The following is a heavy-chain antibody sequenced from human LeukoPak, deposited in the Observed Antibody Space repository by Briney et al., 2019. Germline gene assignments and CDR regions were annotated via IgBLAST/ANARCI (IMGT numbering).Heavy chain of an antibody. D-gene: IGHD6-6*01. Sequence: PGRSLRLSCAASGFTFSNYAMHWVRQAPGKGLEWVSITSYDGNRKYYADSVKGRFTISRDNSKNTLYLQMNSLRAEDTAVYYCARSPPGISYYFDYWGQGTLVTVSS. CDR3: ARSPPGISYYFDY. CDR1: GFTFSNYA. CDR2: TSYDGNRK. V-gene: IGHV3-30-3*01. J-gene: IGHJ4*02.